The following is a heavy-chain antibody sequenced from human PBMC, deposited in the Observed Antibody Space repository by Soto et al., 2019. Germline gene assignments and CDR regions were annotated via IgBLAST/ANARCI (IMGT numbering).Heavy chain of an antibody. V-gene: IGHV3-21*01. Sequence: GGSLRLSCAASGFTFIRYSMNWGRQAPGKGLEWVSSISSSSSYIYYADSVKGRFTISRDNAKNSLYLQMNSLRAEDTAVYYCARDLTPYSSSWSLTYGMDVWGQGTTVTVSS. J-gene: IGHJ6*02. CDR3: ARDLTPYSSSWSLTYGMDV. CDR2: ISSSSSYI. D-gene: IGHD6-13*01. CDR1: GFTFIRYS.